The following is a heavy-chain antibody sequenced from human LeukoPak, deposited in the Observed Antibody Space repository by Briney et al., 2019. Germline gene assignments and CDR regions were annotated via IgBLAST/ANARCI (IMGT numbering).Heavy chain of an antibody. Sequence: SETLSLTCTVSGASINGYYWSWIRQPPGKGLEWIGNVHYSLNSNYSPSLGSRVTISMDTSKRQFSLKLTSVTAADTAVYYCACYKIVERNFDFWGQGMLVTVSS. D-gene: IGHD5-24*01. V-gene: IGHV4-59*01. CDR3: ACYKIVERNFDF. CDR1: GASINGYY. CDR2: VHYSLNS. J-gene: IGHJ4*02.